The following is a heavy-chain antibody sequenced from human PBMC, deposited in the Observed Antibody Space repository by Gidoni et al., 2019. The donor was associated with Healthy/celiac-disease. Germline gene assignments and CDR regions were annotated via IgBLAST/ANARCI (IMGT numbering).Heavy chain of an antibody. V-gene: IGHV3-33*01. CDR3: ARASDWPDSGSYYKAFEI. J-gene: IGHJ3*02. CDR2: IWYDGSNK. D-gene: IGHD3-10*01. CDR1: GFTFSSYG. Sequence: QVQLVESGGGVVQPGRALRLSCAASGFTFSSYGRHWVRQAPGKGLEWVAVIWYDGSNKYYADSVKGRFTISRDNSKNTLYLQMNSLRAEDTAVYYCARASDWPDSGSYYKAFEIWGQGTMVTVSS.